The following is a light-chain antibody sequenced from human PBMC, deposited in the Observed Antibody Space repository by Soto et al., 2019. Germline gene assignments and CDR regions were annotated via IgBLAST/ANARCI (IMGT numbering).Light chain of an antibody. CDR1: QSVLYSSNNKNY. CDR2: WAS. V-gene: IGKV4-1*01. J-gene: IGKJ2*01. Sequence: DIVMTQSPDSLAVSLGERATINCKSSQSVLYSSNNKNYLAWYQQKPGQPPKLLIYWASTRESGVPDRLSGKGSGTDFTLTIGSLQAEDVAVYYCQEYYSTPLTFGQGTKLEIK. CDR3: QEYYSTPLT.